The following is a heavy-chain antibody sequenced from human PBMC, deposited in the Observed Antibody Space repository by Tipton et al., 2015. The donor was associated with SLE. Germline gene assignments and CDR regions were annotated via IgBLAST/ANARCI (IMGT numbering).Heavy chain of an antibody. D-gene: IGHD3-9*01. Sequence: TLSLTCTVSGGSISGHYWSWIRQPPGKGLEWIGYIHYTGSTHYNPSLESRVTMSVDTSKNQFSLRLTSVNAADTAIYYCARGDDILTDNWFNSWGQGTLVTVSS. J-gene: IGHJ5*01. CDR1: GGSISGHY. CDR3: ARGDDILTDNWFNS. V-gene: IGHV4-59*11. CDR2: IHYTGST.